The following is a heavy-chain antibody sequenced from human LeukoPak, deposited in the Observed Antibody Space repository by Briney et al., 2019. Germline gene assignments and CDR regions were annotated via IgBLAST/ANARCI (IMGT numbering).Heavy chain of an antibody. CDR1: GYTFTTYY. D-gene: IGHD6-19*01. CDR2: INPSGGST. Sequence: ALVKVSCKASGYTFTTYYVHWVRQAPGQGLEGMGIINPSGGSTTYAQKFRGRLTITRDMSTSTVYLELSSLRSEDTAVYYCARDLRYSSGWSASGMDVWGKGTTVTISS. J-gene: IGHJ6*03. V-gene: IGHV1-46*01. CDR3: ARDLRYSSGWSASGMDV.